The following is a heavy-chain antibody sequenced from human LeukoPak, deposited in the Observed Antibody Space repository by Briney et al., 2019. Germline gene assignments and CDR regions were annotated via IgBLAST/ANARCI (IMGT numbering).Heavy chain of an antibody. J-gene: IGHJ4*02. CDR3: ARDRYYFDSSSYYYDY. V-gene: IGHV3-7*03. CDR2: IKQDGSEK. D-gene: IGHD3-22*01. Sequence: GGSLRLSCAASGFTFSSYWMSWVRQAPGKGLEWVANIKQDGSEKYYVDSVKGRFTISRDNSKNTLYLQMNSLRAEDTAVYYCARDRYYFDSSSYYYDYWGQGTLVTVSS. CDR1: GFTFSSYW.